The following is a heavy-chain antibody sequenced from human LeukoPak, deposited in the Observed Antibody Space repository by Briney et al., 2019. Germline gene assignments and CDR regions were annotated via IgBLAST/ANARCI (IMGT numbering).Heavy chain of an antibody. J-gene: IGHJ4*02. D-gene: IGHD2-2*02. CDR3: ARGSNYCSSISCHMND. CDR1: GFIFSGYW. V-gene: IGHV3-7*01. Sequence: GGSLRLSCAVSGFIFSGYWMSWVRQAPGKGLEWVANIKQDGSEKHYVDSVKGRFIISRDNAKNSLYLQMNSLRAEDTAVYYCARGSNYCSSISCHMNDWGQGTLVTVSS. CDR2: IKQDGSEK.